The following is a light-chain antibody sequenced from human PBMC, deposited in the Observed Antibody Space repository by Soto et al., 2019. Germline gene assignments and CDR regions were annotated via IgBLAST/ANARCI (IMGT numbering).Light chain of an antibody. J-gene: IGKJ4*01. CDR1: QSFRSSY. Sequence: EIVLTQSPGTLSLSPGERATLSCRASQSFRSSYLAWYQQKPGQAPRLLIYGASSRPTGIPDRFSGSGSGTHFTRTISRLEHEDFALYCYQQYSSSPLTFGGGTKVQIK. V-gene: IGKV3-20*01. CDR3: QQYSSSPLT. CDR2: GAS.